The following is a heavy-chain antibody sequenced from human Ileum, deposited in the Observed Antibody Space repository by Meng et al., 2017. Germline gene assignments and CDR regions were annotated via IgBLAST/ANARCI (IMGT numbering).Heavy chain of an antibody. J-gene: IGHJ4*02. CDR3: ARVRLQFYYFDY. V-gene: IGHV4-39*07. CDR2: IYYSGST. Sequence: SETLSLTCNVSGGSISNSSYYWGWIRQPPGKGLEWIGSIYYSGSTYYNPSLKSRLTISVDTSKNQFSLKLSSVTAEDTAVYSCARVRLQFYYFDYWGQGTMVTVSS. CDR1: GGSISNSSYY. D-gene: IGHD5-24*01.